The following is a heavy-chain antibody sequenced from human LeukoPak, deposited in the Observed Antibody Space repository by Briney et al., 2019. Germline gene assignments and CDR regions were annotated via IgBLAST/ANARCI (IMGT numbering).Heavy chain of an antibody. D-gene: IGHD4-17*01. CDR2: INSNSVGT. CDR3: ARGVIYGDFAQY. Sequence: SVKVSCKAFGYTVSGYYMNGVRHAPPQGLEWMGWINSNSVGTNYAQKFQGRVTMTRDTSISTAYMELSRLRSDDTDVYYCARGVIYGDFAQYWGQGTLVTLSS. CDR1: GYTVSGYY. J-gene: IGHJ4*02. V-gene: IGHV1-2*02.